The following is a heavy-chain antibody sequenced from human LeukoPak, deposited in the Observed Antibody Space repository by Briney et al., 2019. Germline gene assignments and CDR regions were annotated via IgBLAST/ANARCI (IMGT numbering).Heavy chain of an antibody. CDR3: ATEARQVSGIVSARDY. CDR1: GFTFSSYA. J-gene: IGHJ4*02. D-gene: IGHD6-13*01. V-gene: IGHV3-23*01. Sequence: GGSLRLSCAASGFTFSSYAMNWVRQAPGKGLEWVSAISGSGDSTYYADPVKGRFTISRDNSKNMLYLQMSSLRAEDTAVYYCATEARQVSGIVSARDYWGQGTLVTVSS. CDR2: ISGSGDST.